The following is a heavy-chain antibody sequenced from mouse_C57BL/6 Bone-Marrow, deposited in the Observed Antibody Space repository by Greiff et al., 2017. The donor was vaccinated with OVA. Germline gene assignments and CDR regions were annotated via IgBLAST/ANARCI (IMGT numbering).Heavy chain of an antibody. J-gene: IGHJ1*03. Sequence: EVKLVESGGDLVKPGGSLKLSCAASGFTFSSYGMSWVRQTPDKRLEWVATISSGGSYTYYPDSVKGRFTISRDNAKNTLYLQMSSLKSEDTAMYYCARRLRLPLLNFDVWGTGTTVTVSS. CDR2: ISSGGSYT. CDR1: GFTFSSYG. CDR3: ARRLRLPLLNFDV. V-gene: IGHV5-6*02. D-gene: IGHD3-2*02.